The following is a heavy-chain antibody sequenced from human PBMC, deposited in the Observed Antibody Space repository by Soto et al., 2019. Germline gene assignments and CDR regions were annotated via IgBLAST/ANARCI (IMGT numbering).Heavy chain of an antibody. D-gene: IGHD5-12*01. CDR3: ARGLDGEMATIHNWHFDL. CDR2: IIPIFGTA. J-gene: IGHJ2*01. Sequence: SVKVSCKASGGTFSSYAISWVRQAPGQGLEWMGGIIPIFGTANYAQKFQGRVTITADESTSTAYMELSSLRSEDTAVYYCARGLDGEMATIHNWHFDLWGRGTLVTVSS. CDR1: GGTFSSYA. V-gene: IGHV1-69*13.